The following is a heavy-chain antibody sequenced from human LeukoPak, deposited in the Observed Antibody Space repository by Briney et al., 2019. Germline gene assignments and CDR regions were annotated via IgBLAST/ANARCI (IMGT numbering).Heavy chain of an antibody. D-gene: IGHD5-18*01. CDR1: GFTFSSYI. Sequence: GGSLRLSCAASGFTFSSYIMNWVRQAPGKGLEWVSSISSGSSYIYYADSMKGRFTISRDNAKNSLSLQMNSLRAEDTAVYYCARGGSDTAMAHEYWRQRTLVTVSS. J-gene: IGHJ4*02. V-gene: IGHV3-21*01. CDR3: ARGGSDTAMAHEY. CDR2: ISSGSSYI.